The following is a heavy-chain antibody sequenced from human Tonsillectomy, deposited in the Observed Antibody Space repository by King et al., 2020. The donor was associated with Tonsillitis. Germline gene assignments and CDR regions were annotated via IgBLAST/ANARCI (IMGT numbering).Heavy chain of an antibody. Sequence: EQLVQSGGGLVQPGGSLRLSCAASGFTFSSNSINWVRQAPGKGLEWLSYISRSSNTIGYADSVRGRFTISRDNAKNSLYLQMNSLRDEDTAVYYCARGPKTSPCGGGCYPFDWYFDLWGRGTLVPVPS. CDR3: ARGPKTSPCGGGCYPFDWYFDL. CDR2: ISRSSNTI. D-gene: IGHD2-21*02. V-gene: IGHV3-48*02. J-gene: IGHJ2*01. CDR1: GFTFSSNS.